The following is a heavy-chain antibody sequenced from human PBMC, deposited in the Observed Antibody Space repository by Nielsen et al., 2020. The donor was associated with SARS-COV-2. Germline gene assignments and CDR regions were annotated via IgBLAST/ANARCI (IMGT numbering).Heavy chain of an antibody. J-gene: IGHJ6*03. CDR1: GDSISIGDYY. Sequence: SETLSLTCTVSGDSISIGDYYWSWIRQPPGKGLEWIGYIYNSGSTSYNPSLKSRVTISIDTSKNQFSLRLSSVTAADTAVYYCARDVENYYMDVWGKGTTVTVSS. CDR3: ARDVENYYMDV. CDR2: IYNSGST. V-gene: IGHV4-30-4*01.